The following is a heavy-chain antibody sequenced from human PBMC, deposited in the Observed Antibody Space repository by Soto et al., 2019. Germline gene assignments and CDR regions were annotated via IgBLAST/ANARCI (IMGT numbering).Heavy chain of an antibody. V-gene: IGHV2-5*02. CDR3: YSSSWYGKGRAHYMDV. D-gene: IGHD6-13*01. CDR2: IYWDDDK. J-gene: IGHJ6*03. Sequence: SGPTLVKPTQTLTLTCTFSGFSLSTSGVGVGWIRQPPGKALEWLALIYWDDDKRYSPSLKSRLTITKDTSKNQVVLTMTNMDPVDTATYYCYSSSWYGKGRAHYMDVWGKGTTVTVSS. CDR1: GFSLSTSGVG.